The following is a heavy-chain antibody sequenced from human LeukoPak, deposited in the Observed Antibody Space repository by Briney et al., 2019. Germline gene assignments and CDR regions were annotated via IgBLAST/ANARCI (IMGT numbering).Heavy chain of an antibody. CDR3: ARQDDSSGYYGD. V-gene: IGHV3-11*01. CDR1: VFTFSDYY. Sequence: GGSLRLSCAASVFTFSDYYMSWIRQAPGKGLEWVSYISSSGSTIYYADSVKGRFTIPRDNAKSSLYLQMNSLRAEDTAIYYCARQDDSSGYYGDWGQGALVTVSS. J-gene: IGHJ4*02. CDR2: ISSSGSTI. D-gene: IGHD3-22*01.